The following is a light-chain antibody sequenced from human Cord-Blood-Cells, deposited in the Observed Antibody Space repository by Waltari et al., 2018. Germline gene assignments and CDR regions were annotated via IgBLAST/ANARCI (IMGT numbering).Light chain of an antibody. V-gene: IGKV3-20*01. CDR2: GAS. CDR1: QCVSSSY. J-gene: IGKJ1*01. CDR3: QQYGSSPPT. Sequence: EIVLTQSPGTLSLSPGERATLSCRASQCVSSSYLAWYQQKPGQAPRLLIYGASSRATGIPDRFSGSGSGTDFTLTISRLEPEDFAVYYCQQYGSSPPTFGQGP.